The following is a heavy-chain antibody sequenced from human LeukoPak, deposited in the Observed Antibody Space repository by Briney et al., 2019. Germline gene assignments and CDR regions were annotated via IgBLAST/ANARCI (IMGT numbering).Heavy chain of an antibody. Sequence: GGSLRLSCAASGFTFSSYSMNWVRQAPGKGLEWVSSISSSSSYIYYADSVKGRFTISRDNAKNSLYLQMNSLRAEDTAVYYCARDIIAVARTDYWGQGTLVTVSS. V-gene: IGHV3-21*01. CDR1: GFTFSSYS. D-gene: IGHD6-19*01. CDR3: ARDIIAVARTDY. J-gene: IGHJ4*02. CDR2: ISSSSSYI.